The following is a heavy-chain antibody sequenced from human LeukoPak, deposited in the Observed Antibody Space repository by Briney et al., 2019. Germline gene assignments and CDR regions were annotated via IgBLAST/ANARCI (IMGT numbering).Heavy chain of an antibody. CDR3: AWRGAREDIDY. J-gene: IGHJ4*02. V-gene: IGHV4-34*01. D-gene: IGHD3-3*01. Sequence: SETXSLTCAVYGVSFSGYYWSWLRQPPGKGLEWIGYIYHSGSTYYNPSLKSRVTISVDRSKNQFSLKLSSVTAAGTAVYYCAWRGAREDIDYWGQGTLVTVSS. CDR2: IYHSGST. CDR1: GVSFSGYY.